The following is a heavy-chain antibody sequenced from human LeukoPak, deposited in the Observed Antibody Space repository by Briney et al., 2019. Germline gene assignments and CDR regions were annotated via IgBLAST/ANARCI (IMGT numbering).Heavy chain of an antibody. CDR2: IYYTGSA. CDR1: GGSISGYY. J-gene: IGHJ2*01. CDR3: ARGTMPYYWYFDL. V-gene: IGHV4-59*08. Sequence: SETLSLTCTVSGGSISGYYWSWIRQPTGKGLEWIGYIYYTGSANYNPSLKSRVTILVDTSKKQFSLELSSVTAADTAVYYCARGTMPYYWYFDLWGRGTLVTVSS. D-gene: IGHD2-2*01.